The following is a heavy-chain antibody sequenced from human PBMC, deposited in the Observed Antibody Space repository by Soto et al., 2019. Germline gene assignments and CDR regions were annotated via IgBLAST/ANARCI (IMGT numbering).Heavy chain of an antibody. D-gene: IGHD2-15*01. CDR1: GFTFSSYW. CDR3: AREGWPLLQTGMDV. CDR2: ISSSNRTI. Sequence: GGSLRLSCAASGFTFSSYWMNWVRQAPGKGLEWVSYISSSNRTINYADSVKGRFIISRDNAKNSLYLQMHSLRDEDTAVYYCAREGWPLLQTGMDVWGQGATVTVSS. J-gene: IGHJ6*02. V-gene: IGHV3-48*02.